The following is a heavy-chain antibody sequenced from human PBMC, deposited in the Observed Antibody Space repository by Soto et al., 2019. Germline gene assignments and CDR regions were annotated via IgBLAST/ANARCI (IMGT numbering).Heavy chain of an antibody. Sequence: EVQLVESGGDLVQPGGSLRPSCAASGFSFASSWMTWVRQAPGKGLEWVANIKKDGSKINYLDSVRGRFTVSRDNAKNSLYLEMNSLRAEDTALYYCARDVSPGSSSLCLDAFDIWGQGTMVTVSS. CDR3: ARDVSPGSSSLCLDAFDI. D-gene: IGHD6-13*01. CDR1: GFSFASSW. V-gene: IGHV3-7*05. CDR2: IKKDGSKI. J-gene: IGHJ3*02.